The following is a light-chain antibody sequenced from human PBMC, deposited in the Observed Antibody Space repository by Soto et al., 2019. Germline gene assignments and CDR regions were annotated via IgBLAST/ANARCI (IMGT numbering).Light chain of an antibody. CDR2: HTS. CDR3: QQRSNWLT. J-gene: IGKJ4*01. Sequence: IVLMQSPATLSLSPGARATLSCRASQSVSNYLSWYQQKPGQAPRLLIYHTSKRATGIPARFSGSGSETDYTLTISSLEPEDFAVYYCQQRSNWLTFGGRTKVDIK. V-gene: IGKV3-11*01. CDR1: QSVSNY.